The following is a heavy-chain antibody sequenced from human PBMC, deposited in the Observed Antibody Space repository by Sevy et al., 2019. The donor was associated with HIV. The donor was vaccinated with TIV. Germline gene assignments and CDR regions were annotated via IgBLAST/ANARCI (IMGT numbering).Heavy chain of an antibody. D-gene: IGHD1-26*01. J-gene: IGHJ4*02. Sequence: GGSLRLSCAASRFTFDDYTMNWVRQAPGKGLEWVSGISWSSGNIAYADSVEGRFTISRDNAKNSLYLQMNSLRVEDTALYYCVKDRSGSYSFDYWGQGTLVTVSS. CDR3: VKDRSGSYSFDY. CDR1: RFTFDDYT. V-gene: IGHV3-9*01. CDR2: ISWSSGNI.